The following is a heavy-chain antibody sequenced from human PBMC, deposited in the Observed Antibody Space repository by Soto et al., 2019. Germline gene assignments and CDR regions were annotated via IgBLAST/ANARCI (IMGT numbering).Heavy chain of an antibody. CDR1: GFTFSSYG. CDR2: IWYDGSNK. Sequence: GGSLRLSCAASGFTFSSYGMHWVRQAPGKGLEWVAVIWYDGSNKYYADSVKGRFTISRDNSKNTLYRQMNSLRAEDTAVYYCARPPDKRTYYDILTGYYSSHMDVWGKGTTVTVSS. J-gene: IGHJ6*03. CDR3: ARPPDKRTYYDILTGYYSSHMDV. V-gene: IGHV3-33*01. D-gene: IGHD3-9*01.